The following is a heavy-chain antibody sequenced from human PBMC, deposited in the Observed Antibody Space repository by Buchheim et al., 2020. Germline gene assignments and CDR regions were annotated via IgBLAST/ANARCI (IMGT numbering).Heavy chain of an antibody. CDR2: MRNKAYGGTA. CDR3: ARDDRDSSGYCRFDY. Sequence: EVQLVESGGGLEQPGRSLRLSCTASGFTFGDFAVGWFRQAPGKGLEWVGFMRNKAYGGTAEYAASVKGRFTISRDDSKTIVYLQMNSLKAEDTAMYYCARDDRDSSGYCRFDYWGQGTL. V-gene: IGHV3-49*03. J-gene: IGHJ4*02. D-gene: IGHD3-22*01. CDR1: GFTFGDFA.